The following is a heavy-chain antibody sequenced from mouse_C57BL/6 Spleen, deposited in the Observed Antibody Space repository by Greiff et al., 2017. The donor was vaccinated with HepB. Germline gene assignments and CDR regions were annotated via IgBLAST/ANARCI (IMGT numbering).Heavy chain of an antibody. CDR2: IYPGDGDT. V-gene: IGHV1-80*01. D-gene: IGHD1-1*01. Sequence: VQLQQSGAELVKPGASVKISCKASGYAFSSYWMNWVKQRPGKGLEWIGQIYPGDGDTNYNGKFKVKATLTADKSSSTSYMQLSSLTSEDSSVYFGARFITTVVADWYFDVWGTGTTVTVSS. CDR3: ARFITTVVADWYFDV. J-gene: IGHJ1*03. CDR1: GYAFSSYW.